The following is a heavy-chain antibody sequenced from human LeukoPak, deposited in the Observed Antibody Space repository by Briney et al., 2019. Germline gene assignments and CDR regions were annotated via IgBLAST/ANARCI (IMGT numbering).Heavy chain of an antibody. Sequence: GGSLRLSCVASGFILSSSEMNWVRQAPGKGLEWVSYISDGGKTKYSADSVKGRFTISRDNAKNSLYLQMNSLRAEDTAVYFCARGIYTSSPRNPKNFFDYWGQGTLVTVS. CDR2: ISDGGKTK. D-gene: IGHD2-2*02. V-gene: IGHV3-48*03. J-gene: IGHJ4*02. CDR1: GFILSSSE. CDR3: ARGIYTSSPRNPKNFFDY.